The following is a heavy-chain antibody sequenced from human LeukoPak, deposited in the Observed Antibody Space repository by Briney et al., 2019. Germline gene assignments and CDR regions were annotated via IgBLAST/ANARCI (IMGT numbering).Heavy chain of an antibody. Sequence: PGGSLRLSXAASGFTFSSYAMSWVRQAPGKGLEWVSAISGSGGSTYYADSVKGRFTISRDNSKNTLYLQMNSLRAEDTAVYYCAKDLDDYGDYPLGAYWGQGTLVTVSS. CDR2: ISGSGGST. J-gene: IGHJ4*02. D-gene: IGHD4-17*01. CDR1: GFTFSSYA. V-gene: IGHV3-23*01. CDR3: AKDLDDYGDYPLGAY.